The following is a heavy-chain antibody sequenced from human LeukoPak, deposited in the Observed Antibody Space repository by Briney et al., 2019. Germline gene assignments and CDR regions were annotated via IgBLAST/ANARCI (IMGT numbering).Heavy chain of an antibody. Sequence: SETLSLTCTVSGGSLSSTSYYWGWIRQPPGKGLEWIGTMYYSGSTYYNPSLKSRVTISVDRSKNQFSLKVSSVTAADTAVYYCARHSPDYYDSSGYRYYYYYMDVRGKGTTVTVSS. CDR1: GGSLSSTSYY. V-gene: IGHV4-39*01. D-gene: IGHD3-22*01. CDR3: ARHSPDYYDSSGYRYYYYYMDV. J-gene: IGHJ6*03. CDR2: MYYSGST.